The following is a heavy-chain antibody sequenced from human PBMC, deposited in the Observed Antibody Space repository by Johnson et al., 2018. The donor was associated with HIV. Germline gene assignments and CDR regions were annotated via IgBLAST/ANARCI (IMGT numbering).Heavy chain of an antibody. D-gene: IGHD5-24*01. CDR1: GFTFSSYG. Sequence: VQLVESGGGVVQPGGSLRLSCAASGFTFSSYGMHWVRQAPGKGLEYVSAISSNGGSTYYANSVKGRFTISRDNSKNTLYLQMGSQRAEDMAVYYCARGGRNGYNWGGAFCIWGRGTVGTVSS. CDR3: ARGGRNGYNWGGAFCI. V-gene: IGHV3-64*01. CDR2: ISSNGGST. J-gene: IGHJ3*02.